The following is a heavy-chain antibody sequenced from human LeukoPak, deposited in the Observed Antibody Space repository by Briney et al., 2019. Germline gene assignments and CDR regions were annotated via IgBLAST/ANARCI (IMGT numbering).Heavy chain of an antibody. CDR2: INHSGRP. CDR3: ARDSGTTEEVNLDP. J-gene: IGHJ5*02. CDR1: VWSFSGYY. D-gene: IGHD3-10*01. V-gene: IGHV4-34*01. Sequence: PTGTLSLTCAVYVWSFSGYYCSSIRQPPGKGVELHGEINHSGRPNYNPSRKSRVTISVDTSKNQFSLKWSTVTAPDPALYYCARDSGTTEEVNLDPGAQGTVVTV.